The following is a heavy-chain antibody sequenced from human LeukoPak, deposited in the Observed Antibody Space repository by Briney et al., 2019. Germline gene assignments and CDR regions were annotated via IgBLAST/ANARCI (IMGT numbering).Heavy chain of an antibody. D-gene: IGHD4-17*01. Sequence: PGGSLRLSCAASGFTVSSNYLNWVRRAPGKGLEWVSVIYSSGSTYYADSVKGRFTISRDNSKNTLYLQMNSLGAEDTAVYYCARDLYGVSHDYWGQGTLVTVSS. CDR1: GFTVSSNY. CDR2: IYSSGST. J-gene: IGHJ4*02. CDR3: ARDLYGVSHDY. V-gene: IGHV3-53*01.